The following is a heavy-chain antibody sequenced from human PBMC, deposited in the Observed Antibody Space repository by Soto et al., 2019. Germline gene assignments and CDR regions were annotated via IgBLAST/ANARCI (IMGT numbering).Heavy chain of an antibody. D-gene: IGHD1-1*01. CDR2: INHSGST. V-gene: IGHV4-34*01. CDR3: ATANWSHHYFDP. CDR1: GGSFSGYY. J-gene: IGHJ5*02. Sequence: SETLSLTCAVYGGSFSGYYWSWLRQPPGKGLEWIGEINHSGSTNYNPSLKSRVTISVDTSKNQFSLKVTSVTAADTAVYYCATANWSHHYFDPWGQGTLVTVSS.